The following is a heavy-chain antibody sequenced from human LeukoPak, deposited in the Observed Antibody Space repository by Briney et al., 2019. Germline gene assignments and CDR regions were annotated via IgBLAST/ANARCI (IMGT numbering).Heavy chain of an antibody. CDR1: GFTFSSYA. V-gene: IGHV3-30-3*01. D-gene: IGHD3-3*01. CDR2: ISYDGSNK. CDR3: ARGDYDFWSGYLGY. J-gene: IGHJ4*02. Sequence: GGSLRLSCAASGFTFSSYAMHWVRQAPGKGLEWVAVISYDGSNKYYADSVKGRFTISRDNSKSTLYLQMNSLRAEDTAVYYCARGDYDFWSGYLGYWGQGTLVTVSS.